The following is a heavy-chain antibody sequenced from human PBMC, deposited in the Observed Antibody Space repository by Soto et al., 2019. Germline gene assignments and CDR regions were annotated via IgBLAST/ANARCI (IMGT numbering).Heavy chain of an antibody. CDR2: IYYSGST. CDR3: AAGFYYDYVWGGRWDY. Sequence: PSETLSLTCTVSGGSISSGGYYWSWIRQHPGKGLEWIGYIYYSGSTYYNPSLKSRVTISVDTSKNQFSLKLSSVTAADTAVYYCAAGFYYDYVWGGRWDYWGQGTLVTVSS. J-gene: IGHJ4*02. D-gene: IGHD3-16*01. CDR1: GGSISSGGYY. V-gene: IGHV4-31*03.